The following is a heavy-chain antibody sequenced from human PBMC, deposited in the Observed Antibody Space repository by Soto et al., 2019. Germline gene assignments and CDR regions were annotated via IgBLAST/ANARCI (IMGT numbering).Heavy chain of an antibody. J-gene: IGHJ6*02. CDR3: AREYNWNDVRYGMDV. CDR2: IIPIFGTA. V-gene: IGHV1-69*01. CDR1: GGTFGSYA. Sequence: QVQLVQSGAEVKKPGSSVKVSCKASGGTFGSYAISWVRQAPGQGLGWMGGIIPIFGTANYAQKFQGRVTITADESTSTAYMELSSLRSEDTAVYFCAREYNWNDVRYGMDVWGQGTTVTVSS. D-gene: IGHD1-20*01.